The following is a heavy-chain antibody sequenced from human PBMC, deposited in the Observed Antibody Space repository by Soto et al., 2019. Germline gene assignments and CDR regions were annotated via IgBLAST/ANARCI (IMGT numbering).Heavy chain of an antibody. CDR3: ASPVDCSPTRCIR. CDR1: GFTFSSYS. V-gene: IGHV3-48*01. CDR2: ISSSSNSI. J-gene: IGHJ4*02. D-gene: IGHD2-15*01. Sequence: EVQLVESGGGLVQPGGSLRLSCAASGFTFSSYSMNWVRQAPGKGLEWVSYISSSSNSIYYADSVKGRFTISRDNAKNSLHLQMNSLRAEDTAVYYCASPVDCSPTRCIRWGQGTLVTVSS.